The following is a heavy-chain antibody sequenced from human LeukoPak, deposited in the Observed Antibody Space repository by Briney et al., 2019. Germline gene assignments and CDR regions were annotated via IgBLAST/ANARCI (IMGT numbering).Heavy chain of an antibody. CDR2: ISSSSSYI. D-gene: IGHD6-13*01. Sequence: GGSLRLSCAASGFTFSSYSMNWVRQAPGKGLEWVSSISSSSSYIYYADSVKGRFTISRDNAKNSLYLQMNSLRAEDTAVYYCARANTGIGPRSDYWGQGTLVTVSS. CDR1: GFTFSSYS. J-gene: IGHJ4*02. CDR3: ARANTGIGPRSDY. V-gene: IGHV3-21*01.